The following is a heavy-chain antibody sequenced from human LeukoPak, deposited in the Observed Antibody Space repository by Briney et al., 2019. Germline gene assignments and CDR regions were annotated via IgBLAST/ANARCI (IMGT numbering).Heavy chain of an antibody. Sequence: GGSLRLSCAVSGFSVTEKYMNWVRQAPGKGLEWVSSISSSSSYIHYADSVKGRFTISRDNAKNSLYLQMNSLRAEDTAVYYCARVMDYDFWSGSDYWGQGTLVTVSS. CDR1: GFSVTEKY. CDR2: ISSSSSYI. V-gene: IGHV3-21*01. J-gene: IGHJ4*02. CDR3: ARVMDYDFWSGSDY. D-gene: IGHD3-3*01.